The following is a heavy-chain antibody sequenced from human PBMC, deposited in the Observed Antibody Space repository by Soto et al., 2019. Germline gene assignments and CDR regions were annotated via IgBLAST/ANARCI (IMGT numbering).Heavy chain of an antibody. CDR2: LSGSGGST. Sequence: EVQLLESGGTLVQPGGSLRLSCAASRFNFSDYAMSWVRQAPGKGLEWVSTLSGSGGSTYYADSVKGRFTMSRDNSKNTLYLQMNSLRAEDTAVYYCARDFGDYYYGMDVWGQGTTVTVSS. V-gene: IGHV3-23*01. CDR1: RFNFSDYA. J-gene: IGHJ6*02. CDR3: ARDFGDYYYGMDV. D-gene: IGHD3-16*01.